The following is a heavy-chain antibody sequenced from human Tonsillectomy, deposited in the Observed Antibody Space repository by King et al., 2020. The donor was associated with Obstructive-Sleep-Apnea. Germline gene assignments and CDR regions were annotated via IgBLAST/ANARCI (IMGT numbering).Heavy chain of an antibody. D-gene: IGHD3-10*01. CDR1: GYTFTSYY. CDR2: INPSGGST. CDR3: ARDLRPGPYDY. Sequence: VQLVESGAEVKKPGASVKVSCKASGYTFTSYYMHWVRQAPGQGLEWMGIINPSGGSTIYAQKFPGRVTMTRDTSTSTVYMELSSLRSEDTAVYYCARDLRPGPYDYWGQGTLDTVSS. J-gene: IGHJ4*02. V-gene: IGHV1-46*01.